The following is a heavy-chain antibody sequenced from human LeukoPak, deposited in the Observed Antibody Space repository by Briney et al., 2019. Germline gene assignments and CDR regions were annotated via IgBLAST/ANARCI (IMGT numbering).Heavy chain of an antibody. V-gene: IGHV1-69*04. Sequence: ASVKVSCKASGGTFSSYAISWVRQAPGQGLEWMGRIIPILGIANYAQKFQGRVTITADKSTSTAYMELSSLRSEDTAVYYCAAGGLDQTRAEYFQHWGQGTLVTVSS. CDR2: IIPILGIA. CDR3: AAGGLDQTRAEYFQH. D-gene: IGHD3/OR15-3a*01. J-gene: IGHJ1*01. CDR1: GGTFSSYA.